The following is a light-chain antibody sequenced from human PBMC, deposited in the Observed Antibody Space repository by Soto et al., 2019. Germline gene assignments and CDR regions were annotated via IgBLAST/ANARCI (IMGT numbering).Light chain of an antibody. Sequence: DIQMTQSPSSLSASVRDSVTITCQASQDIRNNLNWYQQKPGQAPKVLIYGASNLVTGVPSRFSGSGSGTHFTFTISNLQPEDTETYYCQQYDSLLRASFGGGTKVDIK. CDR1: QDIRNN. CDR3: QQYDSLLRAS. CDR2: GAS. V-gene: IGKV1-33*01. J-gene: IGKJ4*01.